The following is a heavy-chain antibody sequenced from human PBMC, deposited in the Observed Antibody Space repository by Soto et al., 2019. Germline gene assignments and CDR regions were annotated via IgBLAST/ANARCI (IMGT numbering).Heavy chain of an antibody. Sequence: PGGSLRLSCAASGFTFSSKSMSWVRQPPGKGLEWVSGISGSGGSTYYADSVKGRFTISRDNSKNTLFLQWSSLKASDTAMYYRARLNIRMDWPVPWGQGTLVTVSS. D-gene: IGHD3-9*01. J-gene: IGHJ5*02. CDR3: ARLNIRMDWPVP. CDR1: GFTFSSKS. V-gene: IGHV3-23*01. CDR2: ISGSGGST.